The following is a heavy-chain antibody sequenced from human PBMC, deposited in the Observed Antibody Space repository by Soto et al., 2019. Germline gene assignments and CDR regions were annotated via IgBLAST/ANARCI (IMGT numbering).Heavy chain of an antibody. CDR1: GGSISNDDYY. Sequence: QVQLQESGPGLVKPSQTLSLTCTVSGGSISNDDYYWSWIRQPPGKGLEWIGHIYYNGNTYYHPSLKSRLTMSLDTSQNQFSLHLTSVIAADSASYFCARATTVTSSFFYYGLDVWGQGTTVTVSS. CDR2: IYYNGNT. CDR3: ARATTVTSSFFYYGLDV. J-gene: IGHJ6*02. V-gene: IGHV4-30-4*08. D-gene: IGHD4-17*01.